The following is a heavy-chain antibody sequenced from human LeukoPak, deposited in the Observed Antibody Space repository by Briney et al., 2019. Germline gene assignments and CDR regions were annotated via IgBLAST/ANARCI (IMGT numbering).Heavy chain of an antibody. J-gene: IGHJ4*02. CDR3: AKETYTSSWYYFDY. V-gene: IGHV3-23*01. Sequence: PGGSLRLSCAASGFTLSSYAMNWVRQAPGKGLEWVSTIGGSGGSKYYADSVKGRFTIPRDNSKNTLYLQMNSLRAEDTALYYCAKETYTSSWYYFDYWGQGTLVTVFS. CDR1: GFTLSSYA. D-gene: IGHD6-13*01. CDR2: IGGSGGSK.